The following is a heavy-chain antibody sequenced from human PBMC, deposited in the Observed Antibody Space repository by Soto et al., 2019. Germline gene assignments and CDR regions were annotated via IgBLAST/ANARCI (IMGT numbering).Heavy chain of an antibody. D-gene: IGHD1-1*01. Sequence: QVQLQQWGAGLLKPSETLSLTCAVYGGSFSGYYWTWIRQPPGKGLEWIGEIIHGGDTKYNPSLKSRVTISVDASKNQASLEVNSVTAADTAVYYCARYNWPLFALWGQGAVVTVSS. J-gene: IGHJ4*02. CDR1: GGSFSGYY. V-gene: IGHV4-34*12. CDR3: ARYNWPLFAL. CDR2: IIHGGDT.